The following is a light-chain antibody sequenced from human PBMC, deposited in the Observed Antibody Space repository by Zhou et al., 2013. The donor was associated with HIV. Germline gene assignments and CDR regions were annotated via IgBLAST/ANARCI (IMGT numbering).Light chain of an antibody. CDR1: LDIRND. J-gene: IGKJ3*01. V-gene: IGKV1-17*01. CDR3: LQHNTYPFT. Sequence: DIQMTQSPSSLSASIGDRVTITCRASLDIRNDLGWYQQKAGRAPKRLIYAASSLQSGVPSRFAAGESGTEFNLTISSLQAEDVATYYCLQHNTYPFTFGPGTKVDIK. CDR2: AAS.